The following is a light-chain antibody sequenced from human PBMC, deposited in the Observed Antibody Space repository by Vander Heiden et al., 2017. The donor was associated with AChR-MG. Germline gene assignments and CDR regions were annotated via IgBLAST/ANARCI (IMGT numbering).Light chain of an antibody. CDR3: CSYAGSYTRV. CDR1: SSDVGGYNY. CDR2: DVS. J-gene: IGLJ2*01. V-gene: IGLV2-11*01. Sequence: QSALTQPRSVSGSPGQPVTISCTGTSSDVGGYNYVSWYQQHPGKAPKLMIYDVSKRPSGVPDRFSGSKSGNTASLTISGLQAEDEADDYCCSYAGSYTRVFGGGTKLNVI.